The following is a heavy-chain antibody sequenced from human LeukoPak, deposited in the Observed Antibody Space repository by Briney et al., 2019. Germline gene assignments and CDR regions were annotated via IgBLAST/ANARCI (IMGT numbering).Heavy chain of an antibody. CDR3: VRIAVEV. CDR1: GFTFTRYW. D-gene: IGHD2-2*01. Sequence: GGSLRLSCAASGFTFTRYWMSWVRQAPGKGLEWVASINQDESEKYYVDSVKGRFTISRDNADISLYLQMNSLRPEDTAVYYCVRIAVEVWGQGTLVTVSS. J-gene: IGHJ4*02. V-gene: IGHV3-7*01. CDR2: INQDESEK.